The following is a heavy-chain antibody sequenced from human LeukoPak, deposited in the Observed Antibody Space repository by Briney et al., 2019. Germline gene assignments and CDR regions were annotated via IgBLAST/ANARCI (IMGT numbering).Heavy chain of an antibody. CDR1: GFAFSTYW. D-gene: IGHD3-16*01. V-gene: IGHV3-7*01. J-gene: IGHJ4*02. Sequence: GGSLRLSCAASGFAFSTYWMTWVRQAPGKGLEWVANINQDGSGTYYVDSVTGRFTISRDNAKSSLYLQVNSLRAEDSAVYCCAKGDPVSGVYWGRGTLVTVSS. CDR3: AKGDPVSGVY. CDR2: INQDGSGT.